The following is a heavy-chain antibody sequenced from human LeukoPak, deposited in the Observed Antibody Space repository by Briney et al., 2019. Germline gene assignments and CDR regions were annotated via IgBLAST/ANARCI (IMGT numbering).Heavy chain of an antibody. V-gene: IGHV3-74*01. CDR2: INSDESTT. J-gene: IGHJ4*02. CDR1: GFTFSNFW. Sequence: GRSLRLSCAASGFTFSNFWMHWVRQAPGKGLVWVSHINSDESTTNYADSVRGRFTISRDNAKNTLYLQMNSLTAEDTAVYYCARGMRDYYGLDYWGQGTLVTVSS. CDR3: ARGMRDYYGLDY. D-gene: IGHD3-10*01.